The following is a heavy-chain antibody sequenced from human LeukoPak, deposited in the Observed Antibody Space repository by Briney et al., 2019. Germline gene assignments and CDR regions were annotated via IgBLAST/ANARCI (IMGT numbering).Heavy chain of an antibody. Sequence: PSETLSLTCIVSGYSISSGYYWGWIRQPPGKGLEWIGNIHHSGSTYYNPSLKSRVTISVDTSKNQLSLKLSSVTAADTAVYYCARGKYYYDSSGYSDWYFDLWGRGTLVTVSS. J-gene: IGHJ2*01. CDR2: IHHSGST. CDR3: ARGKYYYDSSGYSDWYFDL. D-gene: IGHD3-22*01. V-gene: IGHV4-38-2*02. CDR1: GYSISSGYY.